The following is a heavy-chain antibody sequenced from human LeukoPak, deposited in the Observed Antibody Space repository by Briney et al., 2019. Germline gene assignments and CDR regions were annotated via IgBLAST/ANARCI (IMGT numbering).Heavy chain of an antibody. Sequence: SETLSLTCTVSGGSISIYYWNWIRQPAGKGLEWIGRIYTSGNTNYNPSLKSRVTMSVDTSDNHLSLNLSSVTAADTAVYYCARDGGGTGRPFDYWGQGTLVTVSS. D-gene: IGHD1-26*01. CDR1: GGSISIYY. CDR2: IYTSGNT. CDR3: ARDGGGTGRPFDY. V-gene: IGHV4-4*07. J-gene: IGHJ4*02.